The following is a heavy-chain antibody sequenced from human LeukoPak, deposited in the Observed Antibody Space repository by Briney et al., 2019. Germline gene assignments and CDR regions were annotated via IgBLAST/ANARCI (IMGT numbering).Heavy chain of an antibody. D-gene: IGHD3-22*01. Sequence: ASVKVSCKASGYTFTSYDINWVRQATGQGLEWMGWMNPNSGNTGYAQKFQGRVTMTRNTSISTAYMELSSLRSEDTAVYYCARGRRRYCSGGSCYSEYYYDSSGYYYVKDYFDYWGQGTLVTVSS. CDR3: ARGRRRYCSGGSCYSEYYYDSSGYYYVKDYFDY. J-gene: IGHJ4*02. V-gene: IGHV1-8*01. CDR1: GYTFTSYD. CDR2: MNPNSGNT.